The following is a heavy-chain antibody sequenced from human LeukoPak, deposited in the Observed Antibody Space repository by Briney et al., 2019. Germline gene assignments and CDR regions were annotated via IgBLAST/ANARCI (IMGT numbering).Heavy chain of an antibody. J-gene: IGHJ5*02. CDR2: ISAYNGNT. CDR1: GYTFTSYG. D-gene: IGHD2-2*02. CDR3: ARVLSVPLLPHCSSTSCYRWFDP. V-gene: IGHV1-18*01. Sequence: ASVKVSCKASGYTFTSYGISWVRQAPGQGLEWMGWISAYNGNTNYAQKLQGRVTMTTDTSTSTAYMELRSLRSDDTAVYYCARVLSVPLLPHCSSTSCYRWFDPWGQGTLVIVSS.